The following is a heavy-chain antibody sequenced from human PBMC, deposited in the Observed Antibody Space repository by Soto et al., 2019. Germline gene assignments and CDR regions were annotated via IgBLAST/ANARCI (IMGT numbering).Heavy chain of an antibody. CDR1: GFTFSSYS. J-gene: IGHJ4*02. CDR2: ISSSSSYI. V-gene: IGHV3-21*01. D-gene: IGHD1-26*01. CDR3: ARDRSGSKDY. Sequence: SXESLRLSCAASGFTFSSYSMNWVRQAPGKGLEWVSSISSSSSYIYYADSVKGRFTISRDNAKNSLYLQMNSLRAEDTAVYYCARDRSGSKDYWGQGTLVTVSS.